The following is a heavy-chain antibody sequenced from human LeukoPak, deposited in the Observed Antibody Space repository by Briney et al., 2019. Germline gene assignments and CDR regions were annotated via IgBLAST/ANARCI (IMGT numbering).Heavy chain of an antibody. V-gene: IGHV1-18*01. CDR3: ARDRYFPTPGTNDLYYYYYGMDI. CDR2: ISTGDGDT. Sequence: GASVKVSCKASGYTFTSYGISWVRQAPGQGLEWMGWISTGDGDTKYSQKFQGRVTITRDTSASTAYMDLRSLRSEDTAIYYCARDRYFPTPGTNDLYYYYYGMDIWGQGTTVTVSS. J-gene: IGHJ6*02. D-gene: IGHD3-16*02. CDR1: GYTFTSYG.